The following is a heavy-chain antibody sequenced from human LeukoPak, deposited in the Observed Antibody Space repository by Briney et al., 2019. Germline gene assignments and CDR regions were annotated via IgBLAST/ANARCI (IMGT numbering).Heavy chain of an antibody. CDR2: IYYSGST. V-gene: IGHV4-59*01. Sequence: SETLSLTCTVSGGSISSYYWNWIRQPPGKGLEWIGYIYYSGSTNYDPSLKSRVTISVDTSKNQFSLNLTSVTAADTAVYYCARFTPQGYGWGGYNRFDPWGQGTLVTVSS. J-gene: IGHJ5*02. CDR1: GGSISSYY. CDR3: ARFTPQGYGWGGYNRFDP. D-gene: IGHD3-16*01.